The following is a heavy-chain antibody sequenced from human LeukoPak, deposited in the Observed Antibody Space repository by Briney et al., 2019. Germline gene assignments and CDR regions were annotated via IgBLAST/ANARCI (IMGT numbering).Heavy chain of an antibody. D-gene: IGHD2-8*01. V-gene: IGHV4-61*02. CDR3: ARTVMAIAYYYMDV. CDR1: GGSISSGSYY. Sequence: SETLSLTCTVSGGSISSGSYYWSWIRQPAGKGLEWIGRIYTSGSTNYNPSLKSRVTMSVDTSKNQFSLKLSSVTAADSAVYYCARTVMAIAYYYMDVWGKGTTVTVSS. J-gene: IGHJ6*03. CDR2: IYTSGST.